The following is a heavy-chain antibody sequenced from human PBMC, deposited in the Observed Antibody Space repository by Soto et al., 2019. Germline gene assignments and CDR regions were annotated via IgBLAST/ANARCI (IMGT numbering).Heavy chain of an antibody. CDR2: SYYSGSP. CDR1: GDSISSSKYY. J-gene: IGHJ3*02. D-gene: IGHD3-10*01. Sequence: SETLSLTCTFSGDSISSSKYYWGWIRQPPGKGLEWIGSSYYSGSPYYNSSLKSRVTISVDTSKNHVSLKLNSVTAADTAVYYCARDTNFGSGNSNFWAFDIWGQGTMVTVSS. CDR3: ARDTNFGSGNSNFWAFDI. V-gene: IGHV4-39*07.